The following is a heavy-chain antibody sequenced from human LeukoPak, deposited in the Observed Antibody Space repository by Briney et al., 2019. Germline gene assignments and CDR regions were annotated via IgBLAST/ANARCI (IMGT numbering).Heavy chain of an antibody. J-gene: IGHJ4*02. Sequence: GASVKVSCKASGYTFTSYGINWVRQAPGQGLEWMGWISAYNGNTDYAQKFQGRVTMTTDTSTSTAYMELSSLRSEDTAVYYCARGFNCGGDCYDYWGQGTLVTVSS. CDR3: ARGFNCGGDCYDY. CDR1: GYTFTSYG. CDR2: ISAYNGNT. V-gene: IGHV1-18*01. D-gene: IGHD2-21*01.